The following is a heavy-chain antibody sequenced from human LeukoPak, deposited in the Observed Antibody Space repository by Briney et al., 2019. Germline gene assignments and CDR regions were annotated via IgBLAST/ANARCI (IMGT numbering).Heavy chain of an antibody. CDR2: INHSGST. CDR1: GESFSGYY. CDR3: ARVRTARYDFWSGYSRYYGMHV. J-gene: IGHJ6*02. D-gene: IGHD3-3*01. V-gene: IGHV4-34*01. Sequence: PSETLSLTCAVYGESFSGYYWSWIRQPPGKGLEWIGEINHSGSTNYNPSLKSRVTISVDTSKNHFSLKLSSLTAADTAVYYCARVRTARYDFWSGYSRYYGMHVWGQGTTVTVSS.